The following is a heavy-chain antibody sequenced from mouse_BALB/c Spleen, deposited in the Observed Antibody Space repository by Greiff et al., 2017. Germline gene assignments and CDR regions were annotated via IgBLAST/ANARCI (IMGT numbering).Heavy chain of an antibody. CDR1: GFNIKDYY. Sequence: VQLKQSGAELVRPGASVKLSCTASGFNIKDYYMHWVKQRPEQGLEWIGWIDPENGDTEYAPKFQGKATMTADTSSNTAYLQLSSLTSEDTAVYYCDAGKSSYYGNPFAYWGQGTLVTVSA. CDR3: DAGKSSYYGNPFAY. V-gene: IGHV14-4*02. CDR2: IDPENGDT. J-gene: IGHJ3*01. D-gene: IGHD2-10*01.